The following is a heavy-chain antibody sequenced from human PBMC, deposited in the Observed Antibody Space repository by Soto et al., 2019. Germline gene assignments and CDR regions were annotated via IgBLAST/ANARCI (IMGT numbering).Heavy chain of an antibody. CDR2: TYYRSRWYN. J-gene: IGHJ6*03. CDR3: AGTTSHQWYYMDV. V-gene: IGHV6-1*01. CDR1: GGGFFKNTAV. Sequence: SQSLPDIRTTSGGGFFKNTAVWDSIRLSPSRGLEWLARTYYRSRWYNDYAVSVRSRITVNPDTSKNQFSLQLTSVTPEDTAVYYCAGTTSHQWYYMDVWGKGTTVTVSS. D-gene: IGHD1-7*01.